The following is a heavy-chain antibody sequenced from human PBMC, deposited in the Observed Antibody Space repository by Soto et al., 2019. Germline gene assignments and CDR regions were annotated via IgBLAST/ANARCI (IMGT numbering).Heavy chain of an antibody. CDR1: GGSVNSYY. Sequence: VQLQESGPGLVKPSETLSLTCTVSGGSVNSYYWNWNRQPPGKGLEWIGYMYYRGITKYNPSFQSRVTISIDTSKNQFSLKLNSVTAADTAVYYCATTGGYSFGDMGVDPWGQGTLVTVSS. V-gene: IGHV4-59*02. D-gene: IGHD5-18*01. CDR2: MYYRGIT. CDR3: ATTGGYSFGDMGVDP. J-gene: IGHJ5*02.